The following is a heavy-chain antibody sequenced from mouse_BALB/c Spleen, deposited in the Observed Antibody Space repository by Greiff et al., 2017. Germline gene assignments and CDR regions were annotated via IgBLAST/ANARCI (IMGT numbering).Heavy chain of an antibody. Sequence: EVKVEESGGGLVQPGGSLRLSCATSGFTFTDYYMSWVRQPPGKALEWLGFIRNKANGYTTEYSASVKGRFTISRDNSQSILYLQMNTLRAEDSATYYCARDTIYYYGSSYFDYWGQGTTLTVSS. D-gene: IGHD1-1*01. CDR2: IRNKANGYTT. J-gene: IGHJ2*01. CDR3: ARDTIYYYGSSYFDY. CDR1: GFTFTDYY. V-gene: IGHV7-3*02.